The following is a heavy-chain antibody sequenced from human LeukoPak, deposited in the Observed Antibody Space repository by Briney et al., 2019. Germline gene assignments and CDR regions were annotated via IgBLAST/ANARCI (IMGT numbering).Heavy chain of an antibody. CDR2: INHRGDT. D-gene: IGHD1-1*01. Sequence: TSETLSLTCAVYGGSFSSYYWSWIRQSPGKGLEWIAEINHRGDTNYNPSVKSRVTISVDTSKNQFSLKVTSLTAADTAVYYCARGPTISETGYFDYWGQGTLVTVSS. J-gene: IGHJ4*03. V-gene: IGHV4-34*01. CDR3: ARGPTISETGYFDY. CDR1: GGSFSSYY.